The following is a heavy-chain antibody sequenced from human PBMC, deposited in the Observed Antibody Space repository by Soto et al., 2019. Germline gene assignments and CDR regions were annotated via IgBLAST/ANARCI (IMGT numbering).Heavy chain of an antibody. D-gene: IGHD2-2*01. CDR1: GYTFTGYY. J-gene: IGHJ6*02. CDR2: INPQTGGT. CDR3: ARERYQVISDGMDV. Sequence: QVQLVQSGAEVKTPGASVRVSCKASGYTFTGYYIHWVREAPGQGLEWMGWINPQTGGTRYGQKFQGSVTVSRDTSINTAYLELSRLRFDDAAVYFCARERYQVISDGMDVWGQGTTVTVSS. V-gene: IGHV1-2*02.